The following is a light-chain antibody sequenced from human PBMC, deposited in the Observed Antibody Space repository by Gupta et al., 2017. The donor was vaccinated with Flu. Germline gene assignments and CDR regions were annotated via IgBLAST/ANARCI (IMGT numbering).Light chain of an antibody. J-gene: IGKJ1*01. Sequence: VGDRVTITCRASQSISSWLAWYQQKPGKAPKLLIYKASFLESGVPSRFSGSGSGTEFTLTISSLQPDDFATYYCQEYTGSRTFGQGTNLEIK. CDR1: QSISSW. V-gene: IGKV1-5*03. CDR2: KAS. CDR3: QEYTGSRT.